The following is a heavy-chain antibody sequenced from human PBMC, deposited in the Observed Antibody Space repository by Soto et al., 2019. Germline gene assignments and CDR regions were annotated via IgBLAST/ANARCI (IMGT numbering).Heavy chain of an antibody. Sequence: GGSLRLSCAASGFTFSSYSMNWVRQAPGKGLEWVSSISSSSSYIYYADSVKGRFTISRDNAKNSLYLQMNSLRAEDTAVYYCARAGEMATEHNDYWGQGTLVTVSS. V-gene: IGHV3-21*01. CDR1: GFTFSSYS. CDR3: ARAGEMATEHNDY. D-gene: IGHD5-12*01. J-gene: IGHJ4*02. CDR2: ISSSSSYI.